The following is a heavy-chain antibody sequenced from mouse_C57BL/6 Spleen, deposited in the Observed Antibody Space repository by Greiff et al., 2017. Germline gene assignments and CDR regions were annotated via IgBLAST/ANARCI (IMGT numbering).Heavy chain of an antibody. CDR1: GFSLTSYG. J-gene: IGHJ2*01. D-gene: IGHD4-1*01. CDR2: IWSGGST. Sequence: VMLVESGPGLVQPSQSLSITCTVSGFSLTSYGVHWVRQSPGKGLEWLGVIWSGGSTDYNAAFISRLSISKDNSKSQVFFKMNSLQADDTAIYYCAGKGDWGYYFDYWGQGTTLTVSS. CDR3: AGKGDWGYYFDY. V-gene: IGHV2-2*01.